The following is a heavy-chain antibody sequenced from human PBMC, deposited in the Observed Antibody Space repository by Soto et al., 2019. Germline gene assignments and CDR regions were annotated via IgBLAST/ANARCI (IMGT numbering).Heavy chain of an antibody. J-gene: IGHJ6*03. Sequence: EVQLVESGGGLVQPGRSLRLSCAASGFTFDDYAMHWVRQAPGKGLEWVSGISWNSGSIGYADSVKGRFTISRDNAKNSLYLQMNSLRAEDTALYYCAKDSPPHDYGDHGDYYYYMDVWGKGTTVTVSS. CDR2: ISWNSGSI. D-gene: IGHD4-17*01. V-gene: IGHV3-9*01. CDR3: AKDSPPHDYGDHGDYYYYMDV. CDR1: GFTFDDYA.